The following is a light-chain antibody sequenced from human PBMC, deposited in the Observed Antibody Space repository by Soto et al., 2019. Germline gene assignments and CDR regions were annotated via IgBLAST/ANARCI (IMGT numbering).Light chain of an antibody. CDR1: SSDVANYNH. V-gene: IGLV2-11*01. CDR2: DVS. J-gene: IGLJ3*02. CDR3: CSFAGAWL. Sequence: QSALTQPRSVSGSPGQSVTISCTGTSSDVANYNHVSWYQHHPGKAPKLIIYDVSKRSLGVPDRFSGSKSGNTASLTVSGLQAEDEADYYCCSFAGAWLFGGGTKLTVL.